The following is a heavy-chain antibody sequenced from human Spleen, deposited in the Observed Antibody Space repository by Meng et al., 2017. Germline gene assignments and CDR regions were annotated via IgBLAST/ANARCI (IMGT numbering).Heavy chain of an antibody. CDR2: ISGNST. J-gene: IGHJ4*02. CDR1: EFSVSDNY. CDR3: ARGRTAFDY. Sequence: GESLKISCAASEFSVSDNYMSWVRQAPGKGLDWVSSISGNSTYYPDSRKGRFTISRDKSKSTLYLQMNSVRAEDTAVYYCARGRTAFDYWGQGTLVTVSS. D-gene: IGHD1-1*01. V-gene: IGHV3-38-3*01.